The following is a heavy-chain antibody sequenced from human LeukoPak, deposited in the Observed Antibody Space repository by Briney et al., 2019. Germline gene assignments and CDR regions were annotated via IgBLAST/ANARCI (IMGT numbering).Heavy chain of an antibody. CDR1: GGTFSSYA. V-gene: IGHV1-69*05. Sequence: SVKVSCKASGGTFSSYAISWVRQAPGQGLEWMGGIIPIFGTANYAQKFQGRVTITTDESTSTAYMELSSRRSEDTAVYYCARHGDSSGYYYFDYWGQGTLVTVSS. CDR2: IIPIFGTA. CDR3: ARHGDSSGYYYFDY. D-gene: IGHD3-22*01. J-gene: IGHJ4*02.